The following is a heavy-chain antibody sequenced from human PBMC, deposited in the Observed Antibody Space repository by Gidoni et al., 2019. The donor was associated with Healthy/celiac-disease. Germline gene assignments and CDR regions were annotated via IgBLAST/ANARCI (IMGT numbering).Heavy chain of an antibody. CDR3: ARETRAVAAAIDN. CDR1: WDSVSSNSAA. Sequence: PGLVKPSQTLSLTCAISWDSVSSNSAAWNWIRQSTSRGLEWLGRTYYRSKWYNDYEGSVKSRITINPDTSKNQFSLKLKAVKPEDKAVYYCARETRAVAAAIDNWGQGTLVTVSS. V-gene: IGHV6-1*01. CDR2: TYYRSKWYN. J-gene: IGHJ4*02. D-gene: IGHD6-19*01.